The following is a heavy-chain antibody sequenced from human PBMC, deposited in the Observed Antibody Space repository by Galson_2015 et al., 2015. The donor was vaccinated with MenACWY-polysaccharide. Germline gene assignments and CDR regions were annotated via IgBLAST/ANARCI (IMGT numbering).Heavy chain of an antibody. CDR1: GFSLRTGGVG. Sequence: PALVKPTQPITLPCTFSGFSLRTGGVGVGWIRQPPGKALEWLALISWDDGKRYSPSLKSRLTITKDTSKNQVVLTMTNMDPVDTATYYCAHSPWVRGVTFSYFDYWGQGTLVTVSS. V-gene: IGHV2-5*02. J-gene: IGHJ4*02. D-gene: IGHD3-10*01. CDR3: AHSPWVRGVTFSYFDY. CDR2: ISWDDGK.